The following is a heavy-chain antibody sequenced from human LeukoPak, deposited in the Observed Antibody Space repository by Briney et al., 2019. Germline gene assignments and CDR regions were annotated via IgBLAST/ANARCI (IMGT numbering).Heavy chain of an antibody. CDR2: TVGGGSPNT. V-gene: IGHV3-23*01. CDR3: AKFGHSSGYYEEYFDY. CDR1: GFYFANYA. J-gene: IGHJ4*02. D-gene: IGHD3-22*01. Sequence: TGGPLRLSCAASGFYFANYAMSWVRQAPGKGLEWVSATVGGGSPNTYHADSVKGRFTISRDNSKNTLYLQMNSLRAEDTAVYYCAKFGHSSGYYEEYFDYWGQGTLVTVSS.